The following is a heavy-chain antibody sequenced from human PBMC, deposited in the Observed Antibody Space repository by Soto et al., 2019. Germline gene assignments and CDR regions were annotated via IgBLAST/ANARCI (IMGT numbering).Heavy chain of an antibody. J-gene: IGHJ6*02. D-gene: IGHD2-21*02. CDR1: GFTFSSYA. V-gene: IGHV3-30-3*01. Sequence: PVCSLRLSCAASGFTFSSYAMHWVRQAPGKGLDWVAVISYDGSNKYYADSVKGRFTISRDNSKNTLYLQMNSLRAEDTAVYYCARDRQGGNSGYYYYYGMDVWGQGTTVTVSS. CDR2: ISYDGSNK. CDR3: ARDRQGGNSGYYYYYGMDV.